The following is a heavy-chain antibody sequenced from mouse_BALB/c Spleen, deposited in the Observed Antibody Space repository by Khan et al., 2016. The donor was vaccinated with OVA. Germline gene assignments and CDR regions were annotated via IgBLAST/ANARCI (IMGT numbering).Heavy chain of an antibody. Sequence: EVELVESGGGLVKSGGSLKLSCAASGFTFSDYYMYWVRQTPEKRLEWVATISDGGTYTYYPDSVKGRFTISRDDAKNNLYLQLSSLKSEDTAIYYCARGYYGDPFAYWGQGTLVTFSA. CDR1: GFTFSDYY. CDR3: ARGYYGDPFAY. D-gene: IGHD2-13*01. V-gene: IGHV5-4*02. J-gene: IGHJ3*01. CDR2: ISDGGTYT.